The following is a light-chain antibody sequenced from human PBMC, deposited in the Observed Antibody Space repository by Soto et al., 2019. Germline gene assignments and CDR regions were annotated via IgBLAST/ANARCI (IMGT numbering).Light chain of an antibody. J-gene: IGLJ3*02. CDR1: SSDVGSHNF. CDR2: EVT. CDR3: CSYAVTTTWV. V-gene: IGLV2-23*02. Sequence: QSALTQPASVSGSPGQSITISCTGTSSDVGSHNFVSWYQQRPGKAPKLMIFEVTKRPSGVANRFSASKSGNTASLTISGVQAEDEADYYCCSYAVTTTWVFGGGTKVTVL.